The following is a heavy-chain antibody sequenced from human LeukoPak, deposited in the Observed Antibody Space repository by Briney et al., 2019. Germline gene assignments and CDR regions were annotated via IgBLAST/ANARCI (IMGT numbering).Heavy chain of an antibody. CDR2: VYYTGSS. D-gene: IGHD6-13*01. Sequence: SETLSLTCTVSGGSFSGHYWSWMRQPPGKAPEWIGYVYYTGSSSYNPSLKGRVTISVDTSMKQFSLKLFSVTAADTAVYYCARHARNSWHSDYWGQGAVVTVSS. V-gene: IGHV4-59*08. CDR3: ARHARNSWHSDY. CDR1: GGSFSGHY. J-gene: IGHJ4*02.